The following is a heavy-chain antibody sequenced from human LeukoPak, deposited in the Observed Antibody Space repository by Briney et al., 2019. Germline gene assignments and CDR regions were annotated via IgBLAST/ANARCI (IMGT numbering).Heavy chain of an antibody. J-gene: IGHJ4*02. CDR1: GFSFSIYF. Sequence: GGSLRLSCAASGFSFSIYFMNWVRQAPGKGLEWVSSISSSSSYIYYADSVKGRFTISRDNAKNSLYLQMNSLRAEDTAVYYCARRARRRGGFDYWGQGTLVTVSS. V-gene: IGHV3-21*01. CDR3: ARRARRRGGFDY. CDR2: ISSSSSYI. D-gene: IGHD6-25*01.